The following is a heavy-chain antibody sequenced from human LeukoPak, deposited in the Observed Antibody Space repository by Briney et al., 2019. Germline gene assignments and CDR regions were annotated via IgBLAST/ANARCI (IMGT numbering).Heavy chain of an antibody. J-gene: IGHJ4*02. V-gene: IGHV3-21*01. CDR1: GFTFSSYS. CDR2: ITCSSNYI. Sequence: GGSLRLSCAASGFTFSSYSLNWVRQAPGKGLEWVSSITCSSNYIYYADSVKGRFTISRDNAKNSLYLQMNSLRAEDTAVYYCARISYYYDSSGYSTAFDYWGQGTLVTVSS. D-gene: IGHD3-22*01. CDR3: ARISYYYDSSGYSTAFDY.